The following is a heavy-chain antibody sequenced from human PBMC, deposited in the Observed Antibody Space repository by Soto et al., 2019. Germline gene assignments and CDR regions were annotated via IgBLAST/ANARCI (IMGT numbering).Heavy chain of an antibody. CDR1: GFTFSSYS. V-gene: IGHV3-21*01. D-gene: IGHD5-18*01. CDR2: ISSSSSYI. CDR3: ERDVDTACYYYYGMDF. Sequence: EVQLVESGGGLVKPGGSLRLSCAASGFTFSSYSMNWVRQAPGKGLEWVSSISSSSSYIYYADSVKGRFTISRDNAKNSLYLQMNSLRAEDTAVYYCERDVDTACYYYYGMDFWGQGTTVTVSS. J-gene: IGHJ6*02.